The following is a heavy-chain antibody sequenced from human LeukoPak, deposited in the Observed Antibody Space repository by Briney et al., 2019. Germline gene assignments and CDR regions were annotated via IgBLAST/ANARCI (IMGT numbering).Heavy chain of an antibody. CDR1: GYTFTNYH. CDR2: ISPYNGNT. V-gene: IGHV1-18*01. Sequence: ASVKVSCKASGYTFTNYHFSWVRQAPGQGLEWMGWISPYNGNTNYAQKFHGRVAMTTDTSTSTAYMELTSLRSDDTAIYYCARGDSTPDYWGRGTLVTVSS. D-gene: IGHD2-21*01. CDR3: ARGDSTPDY. J-gene: IGHJ4*02.